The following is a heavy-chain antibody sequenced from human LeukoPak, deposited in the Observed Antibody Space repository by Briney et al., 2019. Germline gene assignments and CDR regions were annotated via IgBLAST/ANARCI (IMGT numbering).Heavy chain of an antibody. CDR1: GFTFSSYG. V-gene: IGHV3-30*18. CDR2: ISYDGSNK. D-gene: IGHD1-1*01. CDR3: AKPDWNADYFDY. J-gene: IGHJ4*02. Sequence: GRSLRLSCAASGFTFSSYGMHWVRQAPGKGLEWVAVISYDGSNKYYADSVKGRFTISRDNSKNTLYLQMNSLRAEDTAVYYCAKPDWNADYFDYWGQGTLVTASS.